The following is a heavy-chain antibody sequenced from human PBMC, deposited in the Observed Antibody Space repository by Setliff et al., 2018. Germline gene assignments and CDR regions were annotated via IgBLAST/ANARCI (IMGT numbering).Heavy chain of an antibody. D-gene: IGHD6-13*01. CDR2: VNPGGGSS. CDR1: GYTFTSYY. V-gene: IGHV1-46*01. CDR3: ARAGLAAAGRKGVFDH. Sequence: ASVKVSCKASGYTFTSYYMHWVRQAPGQGLEWMGMVNPGGGSSTSTQRFQGRVTMTRDTSTNTAYMELNSLTSNDTAVYHCARAGLAAAGRKGVFDHWGQGTLVTVSS. J-gene: IGHJ4*02.